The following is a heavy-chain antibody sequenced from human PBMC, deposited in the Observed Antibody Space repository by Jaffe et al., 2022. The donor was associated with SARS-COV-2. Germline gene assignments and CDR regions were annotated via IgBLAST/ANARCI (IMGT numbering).Heavy chain of an antibody. Sequence: EVQLVESGGGLVKPGGSLRLSCAASGFTFSNAWMSWVRQAPGKGLEWVGRIKSKTDGGTTDYAAPVKGRFTISRDDSKNTLYLQMNSLKTEDTAVYYCTTEDITMIVATEYFQHWGQGTLVTVSS. J-gene: IGHJ1*01. CDR2: IKSKTDGGTT. D-gene: IGHD3-22*01. CDR1: GFTFSNAW. CDR3: TTEDITMIVATEYFQH. V-gene: IGHV3-15*01.